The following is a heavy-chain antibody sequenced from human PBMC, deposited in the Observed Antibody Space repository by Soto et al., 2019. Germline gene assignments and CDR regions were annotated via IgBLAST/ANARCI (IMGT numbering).Heavy chain of an antibody. J-gene: IGHJ4*02. Sequence: GGPLRLSCTVSGISFTSYSLTWGRQSPGKGLEWLSSISIITSNIYYGGSMKGRFTTSRDNAYTSPTLEMTSLRPRAPAWYYFARESEDLTSNIDYWGQGTLVTVSS. CDR3: ARESEDLTSNIDY. CDR1: GISFTSYS. CDR2: ISIITSNI. V-gene: IGHV3-21*06.